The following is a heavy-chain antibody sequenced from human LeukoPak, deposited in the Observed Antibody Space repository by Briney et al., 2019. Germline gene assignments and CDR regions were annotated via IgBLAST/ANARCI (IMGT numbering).Heavy chain of an antibody. CDR1: GGSLSSYY. V-gene: IGHV4-59*01. CDR2: IYYSGST. Sequence: SETLSLTCTVAGGSLSSYYWSWIRQPLGKGLEWIVYIYYSGSTNYNPSLKSRVTISVDTSKNQFSLNLSSVTATDTAVYSCARADKYYDLLTGFYGPMGAFDIWGQGTMVTVSS. D-gene: IGHD3-9*01. J-gene: IGHJ3*02. CDR3: ARADKYYDLLTGFYGPMGAFDI.